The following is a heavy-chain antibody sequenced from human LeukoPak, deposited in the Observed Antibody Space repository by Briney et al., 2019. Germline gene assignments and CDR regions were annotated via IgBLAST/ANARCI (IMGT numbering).Heavy chain of an antibody. CDR3: ARDPFALHYFDY. CDR1: GYSISSGYF. CDR2: IYHSGST. V-gene: IGHV4-38-2*02. D-gene: IGHD3-16*01. J-gene: IGHJ4*02. Sequence: SETLSLTCTVSGYSISSGYFWSWIRQPPGKGLEWIGYIYHSGSTYYNPSLKSRVTISVDRSKNQFSLKLSSVTAADTAVYYCARDPFALHYFDYWGQGTLVTVSS.